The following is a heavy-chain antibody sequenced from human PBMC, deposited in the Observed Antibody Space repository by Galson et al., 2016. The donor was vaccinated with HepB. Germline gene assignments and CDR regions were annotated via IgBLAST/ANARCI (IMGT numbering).Heavy chain of an antibody. CDR2: ISYDGSNQ. CDR3: AASTWVTTGFDY. J-gene: IGHJ4*02. Sequence: SLRLSCAASGFAFSTFGMHWVRQAPGKGLEWVAIISYDGSNQFFIDSVRGRFTISRGNSKNTLYLQLNNVRPEDTAVYYCAASTWVTTGFDYWGQGTLVTVAS. D-gene: IGHD2-21*02. V-gene: IGHV3-30*03. CDR1: GFAFSTFG.